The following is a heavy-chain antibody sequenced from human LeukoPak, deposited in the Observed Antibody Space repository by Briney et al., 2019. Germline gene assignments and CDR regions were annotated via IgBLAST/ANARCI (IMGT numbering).Heavy chain of an antibody. CDR3: AIEQHDYGDHFDF. J-gene: IGHJ4*02. V-gene: IGHV4-59*01. Sequence: SETLSLTCTVSGGSISSYYWSWIRQPPGKGLEWIGYIYYSGSTNYNPSLKSRVTISVDTSKNQFSLKLSSVTAADTAMYYCAIEQHDYGDHFDFWGRGTLVTVSS. CDR1: GGSISSYY. D-gene: IGHD4-17*01. CDR2: IYYSGST.